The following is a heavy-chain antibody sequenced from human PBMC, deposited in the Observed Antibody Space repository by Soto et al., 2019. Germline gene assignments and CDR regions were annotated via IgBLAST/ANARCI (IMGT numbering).Heavy chain of an antibody. J-gene: IGHJ4*02. CDR2: IYSGGAT. CDR3: ARPTYYYDSSGPPAY. D-gene: IGHD3-22*01. V-gene: IGHV3-53*01. Sequence: PGGSLRLSCAAAGFSVSTSHISWVRQAPGKGLEWVSVIYSGGATHYAVSVKGRPIISRDKSKNTVDLQMNSLRAEDTAVYYCARPTYYYDSSGPPAYWGQGTLVTVSS. CDR1: GFSVSTSH.